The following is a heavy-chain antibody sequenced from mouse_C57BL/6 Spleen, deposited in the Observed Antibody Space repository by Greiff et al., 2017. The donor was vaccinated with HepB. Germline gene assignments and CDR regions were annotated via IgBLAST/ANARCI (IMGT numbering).Heavy chain of an antibody. V-gene: IGHV1-53*01. CDR2: INPSNGGT. D-gene: IGHD3-2*02. CDR1: GYTFTSYW. CDR3: ARSQLRLPLDY. Sequence: QVQLQQPGTELVKPGASVKLSCKASGYTFTSYWMHWVKQRPGQGLEWIGNINPSNGGTNYNEKFKSKATLSVHKSSSTAYMQLSSLTSEDSAVYYCARSQLRLPLDYWGQGTTLTVSS. J-gene: IGHJ2*01.